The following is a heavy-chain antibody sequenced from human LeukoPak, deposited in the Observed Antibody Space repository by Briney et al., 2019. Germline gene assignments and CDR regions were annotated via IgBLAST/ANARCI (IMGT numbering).Heavy chain of an antibody. V-gene: IGHV3-30*18. CDR3: AKASQRWLQLYYFDY. CDR1: GFTFRNYG. CDR2: ISYDGSNK. J-gene: IGHJ4*02. Sequence: AGGSLRLSCAASGFTFRNYGMHWVRQAPGKGLEWVAVISYDGSNKYYADSVKGRFTISRDNSKNTLYLQMNSLRAEDTAVYYCAKASQRWLQLYYFDYWGQGTLVTVSS. D-gene: IGHD5-24*01.